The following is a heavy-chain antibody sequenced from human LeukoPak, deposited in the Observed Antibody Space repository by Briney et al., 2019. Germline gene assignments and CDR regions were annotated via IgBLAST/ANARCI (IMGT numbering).Heavy chain of an antibody. Sequence: SSETLSLACTVSGCSISSYYGSWIRQPPGKGLEWIGYINYSGSTNYKPSLKSRDGMSANTSKNQSTLKLGSVTAADTAEYYWAREGRQNYVYFDHWGQGSLVTVSS. CDR2: INYSGST. CDR3: AREGRQNYVYFDH. CDR1: GCSISSYY. V-gene: IGHV4-59*01. J-gene: IGHJ4*02. D-gene: IGHD1-7*01.